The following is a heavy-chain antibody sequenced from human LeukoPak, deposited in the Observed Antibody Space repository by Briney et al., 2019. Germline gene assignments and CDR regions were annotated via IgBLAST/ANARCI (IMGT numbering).Heavy chain of an antibody. D-gene: IGHD3-9*01. J-gene: IGHJ2*01. CDR2: IKSKTDGGTT. V-gene: IGHV3-15*01. CDR3: TTGAYDILTGYYHWDFDL. CDR1: GFTFTNAW. Sequence: GGALRVSCVPSGFTFTNAWMSWVRQAPGRGREWVGRIKSKTDGGTTDYAAPVKGRLTLSRDDSKNTLYLQMNSLKTEDTAVYYCTTGAYDILTGYYHWDFDLWGRGTLVTVSS.